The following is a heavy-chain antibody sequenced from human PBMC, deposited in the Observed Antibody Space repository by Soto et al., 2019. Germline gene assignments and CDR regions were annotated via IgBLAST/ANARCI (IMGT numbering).Heavy chain of an antibody. CDR1: GYTFTSYG. Sequence: ASVKVSCKASGYTFTSYGISWVRQAPGQGLEWMGWISAYNGNTNYAQKLQGRVTMTTDTSTSTAYMELRSLRSDDTAVYYCARARRGYSSSSEGDYWGQGTLVTVSS. V-gene: IGHV1-18*01. J-gene: IGHJ4*02. CDR3: ARARRGYSSSSEGDY. D-gene: IGHD6-6*01. CDR2: ISAYNGNT.